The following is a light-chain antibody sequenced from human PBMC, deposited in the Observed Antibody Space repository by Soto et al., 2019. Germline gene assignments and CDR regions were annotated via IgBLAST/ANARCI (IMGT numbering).Light chain of an antibody. CDR2: DAS. Sequence: DIQMTQSPSTLSASVGDRVTITCRASQSISSWWAWYQQKPGKAPKLLIYDASSLESGVPSRFSGSGSGTEFTLTISSLQPDDFATYYCQQYNSYSLTFGQGTKLEIK. CDR1: QSISSW. CDR3: QQYNSYSLT. J-gene: IGKJ2*01. V-gene: IGKV1-5*01.